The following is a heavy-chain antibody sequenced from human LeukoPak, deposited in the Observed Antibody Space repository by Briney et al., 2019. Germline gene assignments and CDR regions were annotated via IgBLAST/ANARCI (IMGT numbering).Heavy chain of an antibody. D-gene: IGHD3-10*01. CDR3: VSRGSMYDAFDI. Sequence: PGGSLRLSCAASGFTFSSYAMSWVRQAPGKGLEWVSAISGSGGSTYYADSVKGRFTISRDNSKNTLYLQMNSLRAEDTAVYYCVSRGSMYDAFDIWGQGTMVTVSS. CDR1: GFTFSSYA. CDR2: ISGSGGST. J-gene: IGHJ3*02. V-gene: IGHV3-23*01.